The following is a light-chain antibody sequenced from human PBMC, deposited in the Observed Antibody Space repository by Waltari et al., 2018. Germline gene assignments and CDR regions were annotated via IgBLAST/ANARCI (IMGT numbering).Light chain of an antibody. V-gene: IGLV9-49*03. CDR3: GADHGSGSSFVYV. J-gene: IGLJ1*01. CDR1: RGSSNHK. CDR2: VGTGGIVG. Sequence: QPVLTQPPSASASLGASVPLTCPLLRGSSNHKVAGYQHRTGKGPRFVRRVGTGGIVGSKGDGIPDRFSVLGSGLNRYLTIKNIQEEDESDYHCGADHGSGSSFVYVFGTGTKVTVL.